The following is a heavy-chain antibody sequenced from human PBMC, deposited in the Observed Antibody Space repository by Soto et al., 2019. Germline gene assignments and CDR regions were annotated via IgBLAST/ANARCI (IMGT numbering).Heavy chain of an antibody. CDR3: TKQKGDSGTYNGLDV. Sequence: QVQLQQSGPGLVKPSQTLSLTCAISGDSVFSNSAAWNWIRQSPSRGLEWLGRAYYRSQWYYDSAVSVKSRITVIPDTSKNQFSLHLSSVTPEDTAIYYCTKQKGDSGTYNGLDVWGQGTTVTVSS. V-gene: IGHV6-1*01. CDR1: GDSVFSNSAA. D-gene: IGHD1-26*01. CDR2: AYYRSQWYY. J-gene: IGHJ6*02.